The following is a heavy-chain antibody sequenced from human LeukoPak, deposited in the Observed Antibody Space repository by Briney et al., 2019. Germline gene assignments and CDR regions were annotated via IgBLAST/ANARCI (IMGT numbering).Heavy chain of an antibody. Sequence: GGSLRLSCAASGFTFTNAWMSWVRQAPGQGLEWVGRLRSKADGGATEYAAPVKGRFTVSRDDSENTLYLQMNSLRTEDTAVYYCTTVIRGKLLDDYWGQGTLVTVSS. CDR2: LRSKADGGAT. D-gene: IGHD3-10*01. J-gene: IGHJ4*02. CDR1: GFTFTNAW. CDR3: TTVIRGKLLDDY. V-gene: IGHV3-15*01.